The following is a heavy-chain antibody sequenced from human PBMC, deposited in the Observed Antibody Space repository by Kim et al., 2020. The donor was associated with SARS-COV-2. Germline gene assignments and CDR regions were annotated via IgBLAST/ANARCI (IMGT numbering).Heavy chain of an antibody. CDR2: INPNSGGT. V-gene: IGHV1-2*02. Sequence: ASVKVSCKASGYTFTGYYMHWVRQAPGQGLEWMGWINPNSGGTNYAQKFQGRVTMTRDTSISTAYMELSRLRSDDTAVYYCARGFWMRILYVWFDPWGQGTLVTVSS. J-gene: IGHJ5*02. D-gene: IGHD2-8*01. CDR1: GYTFTGYY. CDR3: ARGFWMRILYVWFDP.